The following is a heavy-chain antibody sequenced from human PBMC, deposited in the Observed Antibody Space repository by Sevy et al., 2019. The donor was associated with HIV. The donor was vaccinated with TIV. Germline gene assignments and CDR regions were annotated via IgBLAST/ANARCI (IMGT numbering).Heavy chain of an antibody. CDR3: TTGGRGYYDTSGYYSKDY. Sequence: GGSLRLSCAASGFTFSNAWMSWVRQAPGKGLEWVGRIKSKTDGGTTDYAAPVKGRFTISRDDSKNTLYLQMNSLKTEDTAVYYCTTGGRGYYDTSGYYSKDYWGQRTLVTVSS. CDR1: GFTFSNAW. V-gene: IGHV3-15*01. J-gene: IGHJ4*02. CDR2: IKSKTDGGTT. D-gene: IGHD3-22*01.